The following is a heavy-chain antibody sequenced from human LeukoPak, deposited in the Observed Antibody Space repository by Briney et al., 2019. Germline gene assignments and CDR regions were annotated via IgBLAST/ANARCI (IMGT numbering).Heavy chain of an antibody. D-gene: IGHD2-15*01. Sequence: GGSLRLSCAASGFTFSRYNMNWVRQAPGKGLEWVSSIRRTGNYIYYADSVKGRFTISRDNAQNSLFLQMNSLRVEDTAVYYCARVLETDCSGGSCYSGLDYWGQGTLVTVSS. CDR2: IRRTGNYI. CDR1: GFTFSRYN. CDR3: ARVLETDCSGGSCYSGLDY. J-gene: IGHJ4*02. V-gene: IGHV3-21*01.